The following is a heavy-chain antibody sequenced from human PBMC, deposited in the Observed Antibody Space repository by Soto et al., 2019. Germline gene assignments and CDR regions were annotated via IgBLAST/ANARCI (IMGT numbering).Heavy chain of an antibody. CDR2: ISGSGGIT. V-gene: IGHV3-23*01. CDR3: ALLGRSGSGRPYYYGMAV. D-gene: IGHD3-10*01. CDR1: GLTFSYFA. Sequence: EVQLLESGGGLVQPGGSLRLSCAVSGLTFSYFAMSWVRQAPGKGLEWVSAISGSGGITYYADSVKGRFTISRDNSKNTLFLQMNSLRAEDTAVYYCALLGRSGSGRPYYYGMAVWGQGTKVNVSS. J-gene: IGHJ6*02.